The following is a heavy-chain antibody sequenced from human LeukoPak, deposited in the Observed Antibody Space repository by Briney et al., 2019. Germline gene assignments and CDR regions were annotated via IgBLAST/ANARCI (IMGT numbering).Heavy chain of an antibody. Sequence: ASVKVSCKASGYTFTARYIHWVRQAPGQGLEWMGWIDPNSGGTNYAQKFLGSVTMTGDTSINTAFMELSRLRSDDTAIYYCARGRGTTMVRGVITNYFDLWGRGSLVTVSS. D-gene: IGHD3-10*01. J-gene: IGHJ2*01. CDR2: IDPNSGGT. V-gene: IGHV1-2*02. CDR1: GYTFTARY. CDR3: ARGRGTTMVRGVITNYFDL.